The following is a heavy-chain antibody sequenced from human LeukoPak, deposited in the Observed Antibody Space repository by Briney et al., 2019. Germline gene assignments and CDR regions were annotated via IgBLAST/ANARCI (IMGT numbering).Heavy chain of an antibody. CDR3: ARSLGTMVRGMDV. J-gene: IGHJ6*02. D-gene: IGHD3-10*01. Sequence: PAKSLTLSCAVSGFTFSSYGMHWVRQPPGKGLEWVAVIWYDGSNKYYADSVKGRFTSSRDNSKNTLYLQMNSLRAEDTAVYYCARSLGTMVRGMDVWGQGTTVTVSS. V-gene: IGHV3-33*01. CDR1: GFTFSSYG. CDR2: IWYDGSNK.